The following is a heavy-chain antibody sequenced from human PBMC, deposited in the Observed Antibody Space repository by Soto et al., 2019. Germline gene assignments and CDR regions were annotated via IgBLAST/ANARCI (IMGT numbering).Heavy chain of an antibody. CDR3: AKNLGPYGDYPYYFDY. CDR1: GFTFSSYA. Sequence: GGSLRLSCAASGFTFSSYAMSWVRQAPGKGLEWVSAISGSGGSTYYADSVKGRFTISRDNSKNTLYLQMNSLRAEDTAVYYCAKNLGPYGDYPYYFDYWGQGTLVTVSS. CDR2: ISGSGGST. D-gene: IGHD4-17*01. J-gene: IGHJ4*02. V-gene: IGHV3-23*01.